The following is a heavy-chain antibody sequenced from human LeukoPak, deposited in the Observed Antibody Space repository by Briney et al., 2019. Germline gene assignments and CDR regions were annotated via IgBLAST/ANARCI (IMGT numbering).Heavy chain of an antibody. CDR2: VYHSGSA. Sequence: SETLSLTCGVYDGSFIGDYWSWIRQSPGMGLEWIGQVYHSGSANYNPSLRSRVTISIDTSKKQFSLKLNSVTATDTAVYYCAREPEVAAAGIDYWGQGTLVTVSS. J-gene: IGHJ4*02. CDR3: AREPEVAAAGIDY. D-gene: IGHD6-13*01. V-gene: IGHV4-34*01. CDR1: DGSFIGDY.